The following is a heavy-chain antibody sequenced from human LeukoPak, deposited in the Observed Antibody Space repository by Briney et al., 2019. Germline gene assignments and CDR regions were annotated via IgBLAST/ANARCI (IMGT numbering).Heavy chain of an antibody. Sequence: PSETLSLTCTVSGGSISSSSYYWGWIRQPPGKGLEWIGSIYYSGSTYYNPSLKSRVTISVDTSKNQFSLKLSSVTAADTAVYYCAGSYFGVVKGRRPDVWGQGTTVTVSS. CDR2: IYYSGST. CDR3: AGSYFGVVKGRRPDV. CDR1: GGSISSSSYY. V-gene: IGHV4-39*07. D-gene: IGHD3-3*01. J-gene: IGHJ6*02.